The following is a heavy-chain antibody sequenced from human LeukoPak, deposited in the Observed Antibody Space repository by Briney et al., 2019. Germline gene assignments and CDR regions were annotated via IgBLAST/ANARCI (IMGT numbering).Heavy chain of an antibody. Sequence: SGTLSLTCAVSGGSISSGGYSWSWIRQPPGKGLEWIGYIYHSGSTYYNPSLKSRVTISVDRSKNQFSLKLSSVTAADTAVYYCARGYGSGTANFDYWGQGTLVTVSS. CDR3: ARGYGSGTANFDY. CDR2: IYHSGST. CDR1: GGSISSGGYS. D-gene: IGHD3-10*01. J-gene: IGHJ4*02. V-gene: IGHV4-30-2*01.